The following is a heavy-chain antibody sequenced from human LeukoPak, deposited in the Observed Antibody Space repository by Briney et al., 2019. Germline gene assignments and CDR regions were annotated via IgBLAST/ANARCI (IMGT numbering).Heavy chain of an antibody. V-gene: IGHV4-59*01. Sequence: KSSETLSLTCTVSGGSISSYYWSWIRQPPGKGLEWIGYIYYSGSTNYNPSLKSRVTISVDTSKNQFSLKLSSVTAADTAVYYCARAQEDKHTIFGGNFDYWGQETLVTVSS. D-gene: IGHD3-3*01. CDR3: ARAQEDKHTIFGGNFDY. CDR1: GGSISSYY. CDR2: IYYSGST. J-gene: IGHJ4*02.